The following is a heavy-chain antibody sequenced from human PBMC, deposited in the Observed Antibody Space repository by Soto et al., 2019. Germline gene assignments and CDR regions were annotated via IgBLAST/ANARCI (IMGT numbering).Heavy chain of an antibody. V-gene: IGHV1-69*13. CDR3: AREGGYSGYDSRFDY. J-gene: IGHJ4*02. CDR1: GGTFSSYA. Sequence: WASVKVSCKASGGTFSSYAISWVRQAPGQGLEWMGGIIPIFGTANYAQKFQGRVTITADESTSTAYMELSSLRSEDTAVYYCAREGGYSGYDSRFDYWGQGTLVTVSS. CDR2: IIPIFGTA. D-gene: IGHD5-12*01.